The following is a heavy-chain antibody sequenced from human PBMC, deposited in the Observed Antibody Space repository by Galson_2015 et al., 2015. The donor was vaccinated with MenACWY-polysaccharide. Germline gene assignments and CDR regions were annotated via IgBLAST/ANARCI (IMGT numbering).Heavy chain of an antibody. CDR2: IKKDGSEK. CDR1: GFTFKNYW. V-gene: IGHV3-7*01. J-gene: IGHJ6*02. Sequence: ALRICCAVSGFTFKNYWMSWVRQAPGQGLEWVANIKKDGSEKYCVDSVKGRFTIYRDDCRSSLYLQMNGLRAEDTAVYYCARGHYGMDVWGQGTTVTVS. CDR3: ARGHYGMDV.